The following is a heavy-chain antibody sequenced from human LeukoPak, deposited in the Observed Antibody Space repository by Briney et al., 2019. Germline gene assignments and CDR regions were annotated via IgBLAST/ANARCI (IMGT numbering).Heavy chain of an antibody. CDR1: GVSISSHY. CDR2: IWATGST. D-gene: IGHD4-11*01. J-gene: IGHJ2*01. Sequence: RPSETLSLTCTVSGVSISSHYWSWIRQPAGKRLEWIGRIWATGSTVDNPSFRSRLALSIDRSKSQLSLKLTSRTAADSAVYYCARVRAYSDFVGNFDLWGHGIPVTVSS. CDR3: ARVRAYSDFVGNFDL. V-gene: IGHV4-4*07.